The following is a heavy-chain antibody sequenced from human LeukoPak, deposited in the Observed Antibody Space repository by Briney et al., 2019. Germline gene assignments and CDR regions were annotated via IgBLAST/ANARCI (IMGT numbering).Heavy chain of an antibody. V-gene: IGHV3-21*01. CDR2: MSSSSTYI. CDR3: ARVSSSYDMDV. D-gene: IGHD2-2*01. CDR1: GFTFSSYN. Sequence: GGSLRLSCAASGFTFSSYNMNWVRRAPGKGLEWVSFMSSSSTYIYYADSVKGRLTISRDNVKKPLYLQMDSLRAEDTAVYYCARVSSSYDMDVWGQGTTVTVSS. J-gene: IGHJ6*02.